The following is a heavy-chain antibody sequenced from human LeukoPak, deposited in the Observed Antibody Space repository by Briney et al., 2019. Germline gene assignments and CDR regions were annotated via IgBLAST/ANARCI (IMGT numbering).Heavy chain of an antibody. CDR2: INPNSGGT. D-gene: IGHD3-22*01. CDR3: ARSEGAASSGYSIHYYFDY. CDR1: GYTFTGYY. J-gene: IGHJ4*02. V-gene: IGHV1-2*02. Sequence: GASVKVSCKASGYTFTGYYMHWVRQAPGQGLEWMGWINPNSGGTNYARKFQGRVTMTRDTSISTAYMELSRLRSGDTAVYYCARSEGAASSGYSIHYYFDYWGQGTLVTVSS.